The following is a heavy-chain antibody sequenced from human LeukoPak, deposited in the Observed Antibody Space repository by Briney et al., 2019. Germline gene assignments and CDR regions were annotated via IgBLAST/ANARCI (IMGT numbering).Heavy chain of an antibody. CDR1: GFSFISSW. CDR2: IKQDGSAK. V-gene: IGHV3-7*01. CDR3: AGCAGNSCYFDY. Sequence: GGSLRLSCAASGFSFISSWMSWVRQAPGKGLEWVANIKQDGSAKNYVDSVKGRFTISRDNAKNSLYLQLNSLRAEDTAVYYCAGCAGNSCYFDYWGQGTLVIVSS. D-gene: IGHD1-1*01. J-gene: IGHJ4*02.